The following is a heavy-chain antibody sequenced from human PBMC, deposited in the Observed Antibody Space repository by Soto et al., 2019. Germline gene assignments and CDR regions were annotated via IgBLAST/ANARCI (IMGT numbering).Heavy chain of an antibody. CDR1: GGSISSGGYY. J-gene: IGHJ5*02. Sequence: TSETLSLTCTVSGGSISSGGYYWSWIRQHPGKGLEWIGYIYYSGSTYYNPSLKSRVTISVNTSKNQFSLKLSSVTAADTAVYYCARDLRVAAAGISGWFDPWGQGTLVTVSS. D-gene: IGHD6-13*01. CDR2: IYYSGST. V-gene: IGHV4-31*03. CDR3: ARDLRVAAAGISGWFDP.